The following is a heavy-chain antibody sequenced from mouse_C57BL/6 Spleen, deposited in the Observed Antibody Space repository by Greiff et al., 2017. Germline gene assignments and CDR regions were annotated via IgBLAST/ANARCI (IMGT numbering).Heavy chain of an antibody. Sequence: VMLVESGPELVKPGASVKISCKASGYAFSSSWMNWVKQRPGKGLEWIGRIYPGDGDTNYNGKFKGKATLTADKSSSTAYMQLSSLTSEDSAVYFCARGTTVVEGAMDYWGQGTSVTVSS. CDR3: ARGTTVVEGAMDY. J-gene: IGHJ4*01. CDR1: GYAFSSSW. D-gene: IGHD1-1*01. CDR2: IYPGDGDT. V-gene: IGHV1-82*01.